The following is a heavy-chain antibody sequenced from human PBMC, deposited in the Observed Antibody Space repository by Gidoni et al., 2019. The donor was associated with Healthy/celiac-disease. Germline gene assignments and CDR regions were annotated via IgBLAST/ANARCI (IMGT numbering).Heavy chain of an antibody. J-gene: IGHJ4*02. D-gene: IGHD1-26*01. CDR2: IYDSGST. CDR1: GGSISISSYY. V-gene: IGHV4-39*01. Sequence: QHQLQESGPGLVKPSETLSLTCTASGGSISISSYYSGWVRQPPGKGLEWIGSIYDSGSTYYNPSLKSRGTISVDTSKNQVSLKLSSVTAADTAVYYCAGNPSIVGAKRGFDYWGQGTLVTVSS. CDR3: AGNPSIVGAKRGFDY.